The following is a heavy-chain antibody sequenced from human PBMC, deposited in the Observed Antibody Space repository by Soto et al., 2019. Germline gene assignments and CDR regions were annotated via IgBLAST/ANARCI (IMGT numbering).Heavy chain of an antibody. V-gene: IGHV1-69*13. J-gene: IGHJ6*02. CDR1: GGTFSSYA. Sequence: ASVKVSCKASGGTFSSYAISWVRQAPGQGLEWMGGIIPIFGTANYAQKFQGRVTITADESTSTAYMELSSLRSEDTAVYYCARDRTGIAVAGTPTGYYYGMDVWGQGTTVTVSS. D-gene: IGHD6-19*01. CDR3: ARDRTGIAVAGTPTGYYYGMDV. CDR2: IIPIFGTA.